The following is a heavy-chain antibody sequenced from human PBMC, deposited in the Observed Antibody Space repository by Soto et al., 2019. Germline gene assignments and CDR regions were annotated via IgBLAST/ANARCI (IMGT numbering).Heavy chain of an antibody. CDR2: ISSSSSTI. D-gene: IGHD5-18*01. CDR1: GFTFSSYS. J-gene: IGHJ4*02. CDR3: ARDLTRRGYSYGPLRLGTVDY. V-gene: IGHV3-48*02. Sequence: GGSLRLSCAASGFTFSSYSMNWVRQAPGKGLEWVSYISSSSSTIYYADSVKGRFTISRDNAKNSLYLQMNSLRDEDTAVYYCARDLTRRGYSYGPLRLGTVDYWGQGTLVTVSS.